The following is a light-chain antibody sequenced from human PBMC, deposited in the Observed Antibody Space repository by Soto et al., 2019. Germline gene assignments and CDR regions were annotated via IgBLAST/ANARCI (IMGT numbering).Light chain of an antibody. Sequence: EIVMTQSPATLSVSPGERPTLSCRASQSVSSNLAWYQQKPGQPPRLLIYGASTRATGIPDRFSGSGSGTEFTLTISSLQSEDFAVDYCQQYNNWPLTFGGGTKVEIK. V-gene: IGKV3-15*01. CDR2: GAS. CDR1: QSVSSN. CDR3: QQYNNWPLT. J-gene: IGKJ4*01.